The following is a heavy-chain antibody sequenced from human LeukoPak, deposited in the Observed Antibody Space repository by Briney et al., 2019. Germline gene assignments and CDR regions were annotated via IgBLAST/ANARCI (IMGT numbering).Heavy chain of an antibody. CDR1: GYTFSGYY. J-gene: IGHJ6*03. CDR3: ARSRATSSYYYYMDV. D-gene: IGHD1-26*01. V-gene: IGHV1-2*02. Sequence: GASVKVSCKASGYTFSGYYIYWVRQAPGQGLEWMGWINPISGGTNYAQKFQGRVTMTRDMSTSTVYMELSSLRSEDTAVYYCARSRATSSYYYYMDVWGKGTTVTVSS. CDR2: INPISGGT.